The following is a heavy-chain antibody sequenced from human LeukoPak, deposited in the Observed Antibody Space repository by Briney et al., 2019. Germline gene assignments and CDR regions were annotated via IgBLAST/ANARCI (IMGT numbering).Heavy chain of an antibody. CDR1: GGSFSGYY. CDR2: ISHSGST. J-gene: IGHJ4*02. Sequence: SETLSLTCAVYGGSFSGYYWSWIRQSPGKGLEWIGEISHSGSTYYNPPLKSRVTISLDTSKNHFSLKLTSVTAADTAVYYCARGVSDQNWGQGTLVTVSS. V-gene: IGHV4-34*01. CDR3: ARGVSDQN.